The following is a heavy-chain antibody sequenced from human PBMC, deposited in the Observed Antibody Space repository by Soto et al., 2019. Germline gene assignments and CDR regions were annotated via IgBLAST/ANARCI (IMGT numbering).Heavy chain of an antibody. D-gene: IGHD5-12*01. CDR1: GYTFTGYY. Sequence: ASVKVSCKASGYTFTGYYMHWVRQAPGQGLEWMGWINPNSGGTNYAQKFQGWVTMTRDTSTSTAYMELSSLRSEDTAVYYCAREITRAVEMATIGNGMDVWGQGTTVTVSS. CDR2: INPNSGGT. J-gene: IGHJ6*02. CDR3: AREITRAVEMATIGNGMDV. V-gene: IGHV1-2*04.